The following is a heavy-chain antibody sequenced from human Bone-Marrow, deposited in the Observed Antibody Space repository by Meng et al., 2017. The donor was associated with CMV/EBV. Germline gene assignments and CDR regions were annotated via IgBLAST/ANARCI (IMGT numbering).Heavy chain of an antibody. CDR3: ARGRYSGSYLGY. J-gene: IGHJ4*02. D-gene: IGHD1-26*01. CDR1: GYTFTGYY. V-gene: IGHV1-18*04. Sequence: ASVKVSCKASGYTFTGYYMHWVRQAPGQGLEWMGWISAYNGNTNYAQKLQGRVTMTTDTSTSTAYMELRSLRSDDTAVYYCARGRYSGSYLGYWGQGTLVTVSS. CDR2: ISAYNGNT.